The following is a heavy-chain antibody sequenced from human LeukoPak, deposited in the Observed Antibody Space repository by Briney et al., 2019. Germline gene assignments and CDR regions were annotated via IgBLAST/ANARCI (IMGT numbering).Heavy chain of an antibody. V-gene: IGHV4-34*01. CDR2: INHSGST. CDR3: AVGTLKWFDP. CDR1: GGSFSGYY. Sequence: SETLSLTCAAYGGSFSGYYWSWIRQPPGKGLEWIGEINHSGSTNYNPSLKSRFTISVDTSKNQFSLKLSSVTAEDTAVYYCAVGTLKWFDPWGQGTLVTVSS. J-gene: IGHJ5*02. D-gene: IGHD1-1*01.